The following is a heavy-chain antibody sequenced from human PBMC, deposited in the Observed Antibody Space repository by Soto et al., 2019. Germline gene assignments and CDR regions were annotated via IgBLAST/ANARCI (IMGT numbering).Heavy chain of an antibody. CDR1: GGSISSSSYY. CDR3: ARDHRYCSGGSCYLWEY. Sequence: PSETLSLTCTVSGGSISSSSYYWGWIRQPPGKGLEWIGYIYYSGSTKYNPSLKSRVTISVDTPKNQFSLKVSSVTAADTAVYYCARDHRYCSGGSCYLWEYWGRGTLVTVSS. D-gene: IGHD2-15*01. J-gene: IGHJ4*02. V-gene: IGHV4-39*07. CDR2: IYYSGST.